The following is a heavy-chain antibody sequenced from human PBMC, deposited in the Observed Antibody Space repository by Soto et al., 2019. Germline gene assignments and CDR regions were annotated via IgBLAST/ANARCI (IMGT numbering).Heavy chain of an antibody. CDR3: ARSPYYYDSSGYYR. CDR1: GGTFGNSA. D-gene: IGHD3-22*01. Sequence: SVKVSCKASGGTFGNSAISWVRQAPGQGLEWMGGIIPIFPTPDYAQKFQGRVTITADESTSTAYMELSSLRSEDTAVYYCARSPYYYDSSGYYRWGQGTLVTVS. J-gene: IGHJ4*02. CDR2: IIPIFPTP. V-gene: IGHV1-69*13.